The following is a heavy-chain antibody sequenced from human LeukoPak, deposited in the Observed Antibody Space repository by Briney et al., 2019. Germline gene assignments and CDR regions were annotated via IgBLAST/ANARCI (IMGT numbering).Heavy chain of an antibody. D-gene: IGHD1-26*01. CDR1: GFTFSNYW. V-gene: IGHV3-7*01. CDR3: ARLYSGSYPDY. Sequence: PGGSLRLSCAASGFTFSNYWMSWVRQAPGKGLEWVANIKQDGSEKYYVDSVKGRSTISTDNAKNSLYLQMNSLRAEDTAVYYCARLYSGSYPDYWGQGTLVTVSS. J-gene: IGHJ4*02. CDR2: IKQDGSEK.